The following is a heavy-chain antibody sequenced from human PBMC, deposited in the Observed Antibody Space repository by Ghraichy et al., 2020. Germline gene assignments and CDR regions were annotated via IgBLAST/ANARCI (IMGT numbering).Heavy chain of an antibody. V-gene: IGHV4-39*01. D-gene: IGHD3-22*01. CDR3: ARNYYDSSGYYYGVAFDI. J-gene: IGHJ3*02. Sequence: SETLSLTCTVSGGSISSSSYYWGWIRQPPGMGLEWIGSIYYSGSTYYNPSLKSRVTISVDTSKNQFSLRLSSVTAADTAVYYCARNYYDSSGYYYGVAFDIWGQVTMVTVSS. CDR2: IYYSGST. CDR1: GGSISSSSYY.